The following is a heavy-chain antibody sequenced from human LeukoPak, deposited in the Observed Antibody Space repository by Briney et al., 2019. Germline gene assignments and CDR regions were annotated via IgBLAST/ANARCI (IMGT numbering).Heavy chain of an antibody. CDR1: GYTFSNYG. CDR2: ISGYNGNT. Sequence: ASVNVSCKASGYTFSNYGFSWVRQVPGQGLEWMGWISGYNGNTLYAQKFQGRATMTTDTSTSTAYMELRSLRSDDTAVYYCARSCSGGTCYLDHWGQGTLVTVSS. D-gene: IGHD2-15*01. J-gene: IGHJ4*02. CDR3: ARSCSGGTCYLDH. V-gene: IGHV1-18*01.